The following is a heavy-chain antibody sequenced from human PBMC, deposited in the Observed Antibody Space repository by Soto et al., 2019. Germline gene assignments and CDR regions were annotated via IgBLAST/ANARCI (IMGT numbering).Heavy chain of an antibody. D-gene: IGHD2-8*02. V-gene: IGHV4-30-4*01. Sequence: LCGGPVRDAYSYWTWIRQPPGKGLEWMGYLSYTGRTYYNPSLRNRASISVDESSNHLSLRLSSVTAADTAVYYCARELEGGVFDIWGRGTLVTVSS. J-gene: IGHJ3*02. CDR3: ARELEGGVFDI. CDR2: LSYTGRT. CDR1: GGPVRDAYSY.